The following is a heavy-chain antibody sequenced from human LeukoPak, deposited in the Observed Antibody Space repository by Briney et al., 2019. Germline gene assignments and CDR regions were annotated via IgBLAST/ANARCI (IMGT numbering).Heavy chain of an antibody. CDR3: AKCLGSSSWLVLGMDV. CDR2: ISYDGSNK. V-gene: IGHV3-30*18. J-gene: IGHJ6*04. CDR1: GFTLSTYG. Sequence: GGSLRLSCAASGFTLSTYGMHWVRQAPGKGLEGVAVISYDGSNKYYADSGKGRFTISRDNSKNTLYLQMNRLRAEDTGMYYCAKCLGSSSWLVLGMDVWGKGPTVTVSS. D-gene: IGHD6-13*01.